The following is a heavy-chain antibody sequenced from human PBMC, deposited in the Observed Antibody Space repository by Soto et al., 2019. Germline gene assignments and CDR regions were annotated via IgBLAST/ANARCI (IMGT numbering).Heavy chain of an antibody. CDR2: IIPIFGTV. CDR3: ARGNHRWLQLWYFDL. J-gene: IGHJ2*01. CDR1: GGTFSNYP. Sequence: QVQLVQSGAEVKKPGSSVKVSCKASGGTFSNYPISWVRQAPGQGLEWMGGIIPIFGTVNYAQKFQGRVTITADESTSTAYMELSSLRSGDTAVYYCARGNHRWLQLWYFDLWGRGNLVTVSS. V-gene: IGHV1-69*12. D-gene: IGHD5-12*01.